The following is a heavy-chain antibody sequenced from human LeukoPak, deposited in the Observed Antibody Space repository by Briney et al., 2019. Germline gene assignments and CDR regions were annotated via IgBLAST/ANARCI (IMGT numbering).Heavy chain of an antibody. D-gene: IGHD5-24*01. J-gene: IGHJ4*02. Sequence: SETLSLTCTVSGGSISGGNYYWNWIRQPPGKGQECIGYIYYSGSTYYNPSLKSRVTISVDTSRNQFSLRLNSVTAADTAVYYCARFLSSYGNSNFDSWGQGTQVTVSS. CDR1: GGSISGGNYY. V-gene: IGHV4-30-4*01. CDR3: ARFLSSYGNSNFDS. CDR2: IYYSGST.